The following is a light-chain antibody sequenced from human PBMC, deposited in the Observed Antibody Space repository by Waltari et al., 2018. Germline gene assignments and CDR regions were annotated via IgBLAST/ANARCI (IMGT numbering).Light chain of an antibody. CDR1: QSVLYSSNNKNY. CDR3: QQRSNWPRT. V-gene: IGKV4-1*01. Sequence: DIVMTQSPDSLAMSLGETATINCKASQSVLYSSNNKNYLAWYQQKPGQPPKLLIYWASTRESGVPDRFSGSGSGTDFTLTISSLQAEDVAVYYCQQRSNWPRTFGQGTKLEIK. J-gene: IGKJ2*01. CDR2: WAS.